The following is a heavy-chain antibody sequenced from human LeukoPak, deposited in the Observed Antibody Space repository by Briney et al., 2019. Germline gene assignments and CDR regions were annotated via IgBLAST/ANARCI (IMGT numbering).Heavy chain of an antibody. J-gene: IGHJ4*02. Sequence: SETLSLTCNVSGVSINDYFWSWIRQPPGKGPEWIGYIYHSGSTSYNPSLKSRHNMSLDTYKNQFALRLSSVTAADTAVYYCARVGTGNFDYWGQGTLVTVSS. CDR2: IYHSGST. V-gene: IGHV4-59*01. CDR1: GVSINDYF. CDR3: ARVGTGNFDY. D-gene: IGHD3/OR15-3a*01.